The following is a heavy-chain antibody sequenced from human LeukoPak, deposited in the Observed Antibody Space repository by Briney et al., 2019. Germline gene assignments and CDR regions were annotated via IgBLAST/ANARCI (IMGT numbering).Heavy chain of an antibody. V-gene: IGHV4-34*01. D-gene: IGHD2-2*01. J-gene: IGHJ4*02. Sequence: SETLSLTCAVYGGSFSGYYWSWIRQPPGKGLEWIGEINHSGSTNYNPSLKSRVTISVDTSKNQFSLKLSSVTAADTAVYYCARHRVVPAADNQDYWGQGTLVTVSS. CDR1: GGSFSGYY. CDR3: ARHRVVPAADNQDY. CDR2: INHSGST.